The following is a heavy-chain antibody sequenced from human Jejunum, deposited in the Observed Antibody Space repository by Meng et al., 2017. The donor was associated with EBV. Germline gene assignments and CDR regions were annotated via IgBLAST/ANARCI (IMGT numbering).Heavy chain of an antibody. D-gene: IGHD3-16*01. V-gene: IGHV3-23*01. CDR2: ISSSGDNT. J-gene: IGHJ4*02. Sequence: EVQLLGSRGDVVQPGGSLGLSCAAAGFTFGRYAMTWVRQARGEGLAWVSSISSSGDNTYYADSVKGRFTISRDNSKNTLYLQINSLRAEDTAVYYCAKDSGTLGVREFFDYWGQGTLVTVSS. CDR1: GFTFGRYA. CDR3: AKDSGTLGVREFFDY.